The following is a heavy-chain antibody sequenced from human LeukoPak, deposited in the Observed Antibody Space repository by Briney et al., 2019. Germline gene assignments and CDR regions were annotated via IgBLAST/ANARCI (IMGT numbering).Heavy chain of an antibody. V-gene: IGHV4-39*07. CDR2: IYYSGST. CDR1: GGSIISSSYY. CDR3: ARAEYYYDSSTYNYHYHGMDV. D-gene: IGHD3-22*01. J-gene: IGHJ6*02. Sequence: PSETLSLTCTVSGGSIISSSYYWGWIRQPPGKGLEWIGTIYYSGSTYYNPSLESRVTISVDTSKSHFSLKLSSVTAADTAAYYCARAEYYYDSSTYNYHYHGMDVWGQGTTVTVSS.